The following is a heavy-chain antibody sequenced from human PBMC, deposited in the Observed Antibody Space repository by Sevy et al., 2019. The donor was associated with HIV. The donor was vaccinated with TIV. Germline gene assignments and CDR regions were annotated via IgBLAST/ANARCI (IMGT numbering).Heavy chain of an antibody. D-gene: IGHD7-27*01. CDR1: GFTFSSYW. CDR3: ARTSGAGAFDI. V-gene: IGHV3-7*01. Sequence: GGSLRLSCAASGFTFSSYWMSWVRQAPGKGLEWVANIKQDGSEKYYVDSVKGRFTISRDNAKNPLYLQMNSLRAEDTAVYYCARTSGAGAFDIWGQGTMVTVSS. CDR2: IKQDGSEK. J-gene: IGHJ3*02.